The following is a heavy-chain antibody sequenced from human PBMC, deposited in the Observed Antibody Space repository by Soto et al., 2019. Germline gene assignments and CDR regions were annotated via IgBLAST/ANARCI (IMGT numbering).Heavy chain of an antibody. D-gene: IGHD6-19*01. CDR1: GFTFSDDW. CDR3: ARGLGRSGWYSQWDAFAI. J-gene: IGHJ3*02. V-gene: IGHV3-7*01. CDR2: IKHDGNET. Sequence: EVQLVESGGGLVQPGGSLRLSCAVSGFTFSDDWMSWVRQAPGKGLEWVANIKHDGNETYYVDSVKGRLTSSRDNDKKSLYMNMNSLRAEDTAVYYCARGLGRSGWYSQWDAFAIWGQGTMVTVSS.